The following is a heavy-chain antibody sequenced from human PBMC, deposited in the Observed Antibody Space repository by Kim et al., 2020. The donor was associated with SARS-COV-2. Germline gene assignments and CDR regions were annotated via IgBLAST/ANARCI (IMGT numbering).Heavy chain of an antibody. D-gene: IGHD1-26*01. Sequence: SETLSLTCAVYGGSFSGYYWSWIRQPPGKGLEWIGEINHSGSTNYNPSLKSRVTISVDTSKNQFSLKLSSVTAADTAVYYCTIGLGFVVGASWGQGTLVTVSS. V-gene: IGHV4-34*01. J-gene: IGHJ5*02. CDR3: TIGLGFVVGAS. CDR1: GGSFSGYY. CDR2: INHSGST.